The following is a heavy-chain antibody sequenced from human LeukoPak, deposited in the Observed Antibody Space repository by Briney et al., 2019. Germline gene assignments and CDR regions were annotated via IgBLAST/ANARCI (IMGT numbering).Heavy chain of an antibody. CDR2: IDSADNT. Sequence: GGSLRLSCAASGLVVTTSYMSWVRQAPGKGLEWVSLIDSADNTFYTDSVRGRFTISRDSSRNTLYLQMNSLRAEDTAVYYCARDEVGAGNSYVKFDYWGQGTLVTVSS. J-gene: IGHJ4*02. CDR1: GLVVTTSY. CDR3: ARDEVGAGNSYVKFDY. V-gene: IGHV3-66*01. D-gene: IGHD5-18*01.